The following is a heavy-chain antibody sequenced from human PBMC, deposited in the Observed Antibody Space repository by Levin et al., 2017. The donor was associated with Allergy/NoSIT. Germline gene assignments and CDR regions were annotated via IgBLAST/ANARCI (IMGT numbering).Heavy chain of an antibody. CDR2: IYSGDNT. CDR1: GFTVSSNY. D-gene: IGHD3-10*01. J-gene: IGHJ4*02. CDR3: ARDRITMVRGVMRNYFDY. V-gene: IGHV3-66*01. Sequence: GGSLRLSCAASGFTVSSNYMSWVRQAPGKGLEWVSVIYSGDNTYYADSVKGRFTISTDNSKNTLYLQMNSLRAEDTAVYYCARDRITMVRGVMRNYFDYWGQGTLLTVSS.